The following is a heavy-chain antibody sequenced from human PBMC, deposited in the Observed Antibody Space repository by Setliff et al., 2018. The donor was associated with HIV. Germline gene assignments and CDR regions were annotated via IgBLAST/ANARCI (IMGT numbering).Heavy chain of an antibody. J-gene: IGHJ4*02. CDR2: IYNDGVNR. V-gene: IGHV3-33*01. CDR3: ARDFKSGYVDY. D-gene: IGHD2-15*01. Sequence: LKISCAAAGFIFSDYGIHWVRQAPGKGLEWVAVIYNDGVNRYFGDFVEGRFTISRDNSRNTVNLQMNSLRGDDTAVYYCARDFKSGYVDYLGQGIPVTVSS. CDR1: GFIFSDYG.